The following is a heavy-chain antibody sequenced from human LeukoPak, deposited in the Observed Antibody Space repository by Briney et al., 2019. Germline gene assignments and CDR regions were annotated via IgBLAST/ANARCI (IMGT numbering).Heavy chain of an antibody. J-gene: IGHJ4*02. CDR1: GFTFSSYW. V-gene: IGHV3-7*01. D-gene: IGHD2-2*01. CDR2: IKQDGSEK. CDR3: ARDKVIPAAIGHY. Sequence: PGGSLRLSCAASGFTFSSYWMSWVRQAPGKGLEWVANIKQDGSEKYYVDSVKGRFTISRDNAKNSLYLQMNSLRAEDTAVYYCARDKVIPAAIGHYWGQGTLVTVSS.